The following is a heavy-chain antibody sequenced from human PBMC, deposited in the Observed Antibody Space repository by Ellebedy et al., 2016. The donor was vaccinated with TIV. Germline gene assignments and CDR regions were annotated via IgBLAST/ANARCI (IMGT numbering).Heavy chain of an antibody. CDR2: ISGSGGST. J-gene: IGHJ4*02. V-gene: IGHV3-23*01. CDR3: AKVPGLRVRGVQTYYFDY. Sequence: GESLKISCAASGFTFSSYAMSWVRQAPGKELEWVSAISGSGGSTYYADSVKGRFTISRDNSKNTLYLQMNSLRAEDTAIYYCAKVPGLRVRGVQTYYFDYWGQGTLVTVSS. D-gene: IGHD3-10*01. CDR1: GFTFSSYA.